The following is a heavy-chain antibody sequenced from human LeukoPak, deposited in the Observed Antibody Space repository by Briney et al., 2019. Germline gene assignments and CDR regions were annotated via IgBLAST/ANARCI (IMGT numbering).Heavy chain of an antibody. CDR3: ARGPPAFRLRFGGNFDY. J-gene: IGHJ4*02. CDR1: GGSFSGYY. Sequence: SETLSLTCAVYGGSFSGYYWSWIRQPPGKGLEWIGEINHSGSTNYNPSLKSRVTISVDTSKNQFSLKLSSVTAADTAVYYCARGPPAFRLRFGGNFDYWGQGTLVTVSS. D-gene: IGHD3-10*01. V-gene: IGHV4-34*01. CDR2: INHSGST.